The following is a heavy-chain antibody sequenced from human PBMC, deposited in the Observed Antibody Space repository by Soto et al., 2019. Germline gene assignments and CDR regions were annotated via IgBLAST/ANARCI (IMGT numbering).Heavy chain of an antibody. D-gene: IGHD1-7*01. CDR1: GFSLSTSGVG. CDR2: IYWDDDK. J-gene: IGHJ4*02. Sequence: QITLKESGPTLVNPTQTLTLTCTFSGFSLSTSGVGVGWIRQPPGKALEWLALIYWDDDKRYSPSLKTRLTIPNHTSQPHVVLTITNMDPVDTATYYRAHSHCNYCGIDSWGQGTLVTVSS. CDR3: AHSHCNYCGIDS. V-gene: IGHV2-5*02.